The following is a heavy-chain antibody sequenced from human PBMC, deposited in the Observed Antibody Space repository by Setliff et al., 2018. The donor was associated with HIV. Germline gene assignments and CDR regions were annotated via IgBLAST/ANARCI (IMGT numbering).Heavy chain of an antibody. D-gene: IGHD3-22*01. Sequence: ASVKVSCKASGYTFTSYAIHWVRQAPGQRLEWMGWINAGNGNTKYSQKFQGRVTITRDTSASTAYMELSSLRSEDTAVYYCARMTSPYYYDSSGYHYWGQGTLVTVSS. CDR2: INAGNGNT. CDR3: ARMTSPYYYDSSGYHY. CDR1: GYTFTSYA. J-gene: IGHJ4*02. V-gene: IGHV1-3*01.